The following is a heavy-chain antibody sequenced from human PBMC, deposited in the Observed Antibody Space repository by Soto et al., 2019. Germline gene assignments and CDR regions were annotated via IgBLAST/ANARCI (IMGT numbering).Heavy chain of an antibody. V-gene: IGHV1-18*01. CDR1: GYTFTNYG. D-gene: IGHD6-19*01. Sequence: GASVKVSCKASGYTFTNYGISWVRQAPVQGLEWMGWINTYNGHTHYAQQFQGRVTMTTDTSTGTAFMELRSLGSGDTAVYYCAAHSSRGYSSGWFGYYFDYWGQGTLVTVSS. CDR2: INTYNGHT. J-gene: IGHJ4*02. CDR3: AAHSSRGYSSGWFGYYFDY.